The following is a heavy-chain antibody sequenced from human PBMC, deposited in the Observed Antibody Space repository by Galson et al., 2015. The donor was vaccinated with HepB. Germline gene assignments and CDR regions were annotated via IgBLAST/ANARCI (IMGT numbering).Heavy chain of an antibody. CDR1: GYSFTSYW. CDR2: IHPGDSES. D-gene: IGHD3-22*01. J-gene: IGHJ3*02. Sequence: QSGAEVKKPGESLKISCKGSGYSFTSYWIGWVRQMPGKGLEWMGIIHPGDSESRYSPSFQGQVTISADKSINTAYLQWSSLKASDTAMYYCARPTFSRGSGYYYDGFDIWGQGTMVTVSS. CDR3: ARPTFSRGSGYYYDGFDI. V-gene: IGHV5-51*03.